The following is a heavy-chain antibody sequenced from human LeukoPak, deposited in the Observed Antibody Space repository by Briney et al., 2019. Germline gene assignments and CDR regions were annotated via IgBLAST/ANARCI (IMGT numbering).Heavy chain of an antibody. CDR1: GFTFSSYS. CDR2: ISSSGSYI. D-gene: IGHD2-15*01. CDR3: ARGYRSGGSCYWFDP. V-gene: IGHV3-21*01. Sequence: GGSLRLSCAASGFTFSSYSMNWVRQAPGKGLEWVSSISSSGSYIYYADSVKGRFTISRDNAKNSLYLQMNSLRAEDTAVYYCARGYRSGGSCYWFDPWGQGTLVTVSS. J-gene: IGHJ5*02.